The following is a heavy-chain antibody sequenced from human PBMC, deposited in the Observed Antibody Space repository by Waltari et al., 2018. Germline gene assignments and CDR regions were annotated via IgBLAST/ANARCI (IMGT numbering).Heavy chain of an antibody. J-gene: IGHJ4*02. Sequence: QVQLVESGGGGVQPGRSLRLSCAASGFPLISFAMHWVRQAPGKGLEWVAVISYDGSNKYYADSVKGRFTISRDNSKNTLYLQMNSLRAEDTAVYYCLGAVGYWGQGTLVTVSS. CDR3: LGAVGY. CDR2: ISYDGSNK. CDR1: GFPLISFA. V-gene: IGHV3-30-3*01.